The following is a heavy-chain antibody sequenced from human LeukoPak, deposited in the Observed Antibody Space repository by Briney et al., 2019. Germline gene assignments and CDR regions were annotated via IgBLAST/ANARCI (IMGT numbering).Heavy chain of an antibody. CDR3: ASLYDSGSYYNFLDY. Sequence: GGSLRLSRAASGFTFSSYFMSWVRQAPGKGLEWVSAISGSGGSTYYADSVKGRFTISRDNSKNTLYLQMNSLRAEDTAVYYCASLYDSGSYYNFLDYWGQGTLVTVSS. V-gene: IGHV3-23*01. J-gene: IGHJ4*02. CDR2: ISGSGGST. CDR1: GFTFSSYF. D-gene: IGHD3-10*01.